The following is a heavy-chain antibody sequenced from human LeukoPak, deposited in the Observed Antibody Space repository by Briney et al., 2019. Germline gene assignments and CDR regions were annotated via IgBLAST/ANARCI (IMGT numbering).Heavy chain of an antibody. D-gene: IGHD3-3*01. Sequence: PGRSLRLSCTASGFTFGDYAMSWVRQAPGKGLEWVGFIRSKAYGGTTEYAASVKGRFTISRDDSKSIAYLQMNSLRAEDTAVYYCARADLYYDFWSGYYFDYWGQGTLVTVSS. CDR1: GFTFGDYA. CDR3: ARADLYYDFWSGYYFDY. V-gene: IGHV3-49*04. J-gene: IGHJ4*02. CDR2: IRSKAYGGTT.